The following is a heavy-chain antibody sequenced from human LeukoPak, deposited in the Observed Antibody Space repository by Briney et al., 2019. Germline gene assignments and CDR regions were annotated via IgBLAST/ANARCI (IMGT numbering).Heavy chain of an antibody. CDR1: GFTVSSNY. Sequence: PGGSLRLSCAASGFTVSSNYMSWVRQAPGKGLEWVSVIYSGGSTYYADSVKGRFTISRDNSKNTLYLQMNSPRAEDTAVYYCATEMRAMVSAYDYWGQGTLVTVSS. CDR2: IYSGGST. J-gene: IGHJ4*02. D-gene: IGHD5-18*01. V-gene: IGHV3-53*01. CDR3: ATEMRAMVSAYDY.